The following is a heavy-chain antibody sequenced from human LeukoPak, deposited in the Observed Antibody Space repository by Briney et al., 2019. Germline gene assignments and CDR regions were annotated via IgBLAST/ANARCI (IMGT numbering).Heavy chain of an antibody. D-gene: IGHD3-10*01. J-gene: IGHJ5*02. Sequence: PGGSLRLSCAASGFTFSSYWMHWVRHAPGKGLVWVSRINSDGSSTTYADSVRGRFTISRDNAKNTLYLQMNSLRAEDTAVYYCARDVGNSGNWFDPWGQGTLVTVSS. CDR3: ARDVGNSGNWFDP. CDR2: INSDGSST. CDR1: GFTFSSYW. V-gene: IGHV3-74*01.